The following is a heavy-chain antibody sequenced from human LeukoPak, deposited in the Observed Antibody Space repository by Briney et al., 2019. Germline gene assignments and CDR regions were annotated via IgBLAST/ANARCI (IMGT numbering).Heavy chain of an antibody. CDR1: GGSISSGSYY. D-gene: IGHD6-13*01. CDR3: ARDGIAPDPDAFDI. CDR2: IYTSGST. Sequence: SQTLSLTCTVSGGSISSGSYYWSWIRQPAGKGLEWIGRIYTSGSTNYNPSLKSRVTISVDSSKNQFSLKLSSVTAADTAVYYCARDGIAPDPDAFDIWGQGTMVTVSS. J-gene: IGHJ3*02. V-gene: IGHV4-61*02.